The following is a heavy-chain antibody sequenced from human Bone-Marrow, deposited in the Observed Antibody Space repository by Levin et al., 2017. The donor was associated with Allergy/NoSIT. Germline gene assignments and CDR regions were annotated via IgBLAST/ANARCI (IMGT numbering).Heavy chain of an antibody. CDR1: GFAFRSHA. CDR3: AKDDDFWSGYYIDS. V-gene: IGHV3-23*01. D-gene: IGHD3-3*01. Sequence: QAGESLKISCAASGFAFRSHAMSWVRQAPGKGLEWVSAISGSGAGTYYADSVKGRFTISRDNSKNTLYLQMNSLRAEDTAVYYCAKDDDFWSGYYIDSWGQGTLVTVSS. CDR2: ISGSGAGT. J-gene: IGHJ4*02.